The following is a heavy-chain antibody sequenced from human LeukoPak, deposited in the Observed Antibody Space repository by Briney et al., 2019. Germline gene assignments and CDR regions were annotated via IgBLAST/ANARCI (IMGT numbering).Heavy chain of an antibody. Sequence: GGSLRLSCAASGFNVCSNYMTWVRQAPGKGLEWVSVIHKNAITYYADIVKGRFTISRDNSKNTVFLQMNSLRAEDTAVYYCARLYSGSYDFDYWGQGTLVTVSS. CDR1: GFNVCSNY. V-gene: IGHV3-53*01. D-gene: IGHD1-26*01. CDR2: IHKNAIT. CDR3: ARLYSGSYDFDY. J-gene: IGHJ4*02.